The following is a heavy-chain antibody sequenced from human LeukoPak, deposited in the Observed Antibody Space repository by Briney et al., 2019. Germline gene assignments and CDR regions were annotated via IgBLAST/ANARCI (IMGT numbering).Heavy chain of an antibody. CDR2: IYSGGST. J-gene: IGHJ6*02. D-gene: IGHD2-15*01. V-gene: IGHV3-53*01. CDR3: AGGYCSGGSCNYYYGIDV. Sequence: GGSLRLSCAASGFTASGNYMSWVREAPGKGLEGVSVIYSGGSTYYANYVKGRFTNSRDNSKNKLYLQMNSLRDEGTAVDYCAGGYCSGGSCNYYYGIDVWGQGTTVTVSS. CDR1: GFTASGNY.